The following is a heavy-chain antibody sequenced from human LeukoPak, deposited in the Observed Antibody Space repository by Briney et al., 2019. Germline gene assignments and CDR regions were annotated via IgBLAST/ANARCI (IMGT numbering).Heavy chain of an antibody. Sequence: GGSLRLSCAASGFTFSSYGMHWVRQAPGKGLEWVLTISDGGSRIYNADSVKGRFTIPRDNSKNTLFLQMNSLRAEDTAVYYCAKVTSDYWGQGTLVTVSS. J-gene: IGHJ4*02. CDR2: ISDGGSRI. CDR3: AKVTSDY. CDR1: GFTFSSYG. V-gene: IGHV3-23*01.